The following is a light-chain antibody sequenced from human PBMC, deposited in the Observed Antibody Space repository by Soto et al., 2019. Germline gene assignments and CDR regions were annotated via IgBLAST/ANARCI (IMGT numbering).Light chain of an antibody. Sequence: DIQMTQSPSTLSASVGDRVTITCRASQSISSWLAWYQQKPGKAPKLLIYDASSLESGVPSRFSGSGSGTEFTLTISSLQPGDFATYFCQQYQTYSTFGQGTRLEIK. CDR2: DAS. V-gene: IGKV1-5*01. CDR3: QQYQTYST. J-gene: IGKJ5*01. CDR1: QSISSW.